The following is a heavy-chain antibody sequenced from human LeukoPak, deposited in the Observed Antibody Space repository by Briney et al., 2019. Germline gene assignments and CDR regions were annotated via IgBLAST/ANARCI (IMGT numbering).Heavy chain of an antibody. V-gene: IGHV3-30*02. Sequence: GGSLRLSCAASGFTFSSYGMHWVRQAPGKGLEWVAFIRYDGSNKYYADSVKGRFTISRDNSKNTLYLQMNSLRAEDTAVYYCAKDEHTMVLDEPYYFDYWGQGTLVTVSS. CDR1: GFTFSSYG. J-gene: IGHJ4*02. CDR2: IRYDGSNK. D-gene: IGHD3-10*01. CDR3: AKDEHTMVLDEPYYFDY.